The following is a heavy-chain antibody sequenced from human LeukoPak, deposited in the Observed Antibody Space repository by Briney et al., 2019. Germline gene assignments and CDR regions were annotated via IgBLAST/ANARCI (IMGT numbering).Heavy chain of an antibody. CDR3: ARVGSHTQSYDY. CDR2: IYYTGNT. D-gene: IGHD1-26*01. CDR1: GGSIRSGEYF. Sequence: SETLSLTCTVSGGSIRSGEYFWSWIRQQPGKGLEWIGYIYYTGNTYHNPSLKSRVTLSPDTSKNQFSLKLSSVTVADTAVYFCARVGSHTQSYDYWGQGTLVAVSS. V-gene: IGHV4-31*03. J-gene: IGHJ4*02.